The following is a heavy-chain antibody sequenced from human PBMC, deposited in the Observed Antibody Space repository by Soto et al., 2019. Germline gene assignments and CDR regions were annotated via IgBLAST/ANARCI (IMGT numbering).Heavy chain of an antibody. D-gene: IGHD2-2*01. V-gene: IGHV3-23*01. Sequence: EEQLLESGGGLVRPGGSLRLSCAASAFTFTSYAMSWVRQAPRKGLEWVSAITASADTTYYADSVKGRFTISRDNSKNTLYLRMNTLRAEDTAVYYCAKVRPLRDCTSTSCLGAFDIWGQGTMVTVS. J-gene: IGHJ3*02. CDR3: AKVRPLRDCTSTSCLGAFDI. CDR2: ITASADTT. CDR1: AFTFTSYA.